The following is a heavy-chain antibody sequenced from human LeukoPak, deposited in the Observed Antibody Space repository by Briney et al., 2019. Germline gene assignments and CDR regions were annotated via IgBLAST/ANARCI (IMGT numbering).Heavy chain of an antibody. Sequence: SETLSLTCTVSGGSISSYYWSWIRQPPGKGLEWIGYIYYSGSTNYNPSLKSRVTISVDTSKNQFSLKLSSVTAADTAVYYCARGRATVTTWGYYYMDVWGKGTTVTVSS. J-gene: IGHJ6*03. CDR1: GGSISSYY. CDR3: ARGRATVTTWGYYYMDV. V-gene: IGHV4-59*12. D-gene: IGHD4-11*01. CDR2: IYYSGST.